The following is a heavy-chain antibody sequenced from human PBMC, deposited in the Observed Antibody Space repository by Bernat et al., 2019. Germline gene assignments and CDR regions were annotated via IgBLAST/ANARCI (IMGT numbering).Heavy chain of an antibody. J-gene: IGHJ4*02. CDR1: GFSVSMNY. D-gene: IGHD6-19*01. V-gene: IGHV3-66*01. CDR3: ATVFGWYGKGFFDH. Sequence: EVQLMESGGGLVQPGGSLRLSCVASGFSVSMNYMNWVRQAPGKGLEWVSVIYSGGDTYYAESVKGRFIISRDNSKNTLYLQMNSLRAEDTAVYYCATVFGWYGKGFFDHWGQGALVTVSS. CDR2: IYSGGDT.